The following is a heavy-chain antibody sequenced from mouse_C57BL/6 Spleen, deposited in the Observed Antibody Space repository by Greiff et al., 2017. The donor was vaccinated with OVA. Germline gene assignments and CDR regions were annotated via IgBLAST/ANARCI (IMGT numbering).Heavy chain of an antibody. D-gene: IGHD2-4*01. J-gene: IGHJ2*01. CDR3: ASEIYYDYGGDY. CDR1: GFTFSDYG. CDR2: ISSGSSTI. Sequence: EVKLVESGGGLVKPGGSLKLSCAASGFTFSDYGMHWVRQAPEKGLEWVAYISSGSSTIYYADTVKGRFTISRDNAKNTLFLQMTSLRSEDTAMYYCASEIYYDYGGDYWGQGTTLTVSS. V-gene: IGHV5-17*01.